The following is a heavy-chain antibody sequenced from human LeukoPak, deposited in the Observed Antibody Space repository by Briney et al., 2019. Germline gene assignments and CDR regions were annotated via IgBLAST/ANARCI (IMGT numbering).Heavy chain of an antibody. CDR3: ARELYSSGHEVDY. Sequence: PSETLSLTCTVSGGSISSSSYYWGWIRQPPGKWLEWMVSIYHSGSTYYNPSLKSRVTISVDTSKNQFSLNLSSVTAADTAVYYCARELYSSGHEVDYWGQGTLVTVSS. CDR2: IYHSGST. J-gene: IGHJ4*02. V-gene: IGHV4-39*07. CDR1: GGSISSSSYY. D-gene: IGHD3-22*01.